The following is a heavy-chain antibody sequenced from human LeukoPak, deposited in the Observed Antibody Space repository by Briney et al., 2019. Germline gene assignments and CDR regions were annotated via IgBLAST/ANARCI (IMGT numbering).Heavy chain of an antibody. J-gene: IGHJ6*03. Sequence: GGSLRLSCAASGFTFDDYAMHWVRQAPGKGLEWVSGISWNSGCIGYADSVKGRFTISRDNAKNSLYLQMNSLRAEDTALYYCAKATADYYYYMDVWGKGTTVTISS. CDR3: AKATADYYYYMDV. CDR2: ISWNSGCI. CDR1: GFTFDDYA. D-gene: IGHD6-13*01. V-gene: IGHV3-9*01.